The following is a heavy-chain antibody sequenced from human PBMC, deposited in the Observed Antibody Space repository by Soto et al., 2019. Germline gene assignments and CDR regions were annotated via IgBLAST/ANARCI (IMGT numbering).Heavy chain of an antibody. D-gene: IGHD3-3*01. CDR2: IIPIFGTA. CDR3: ARARYDFWSGYYTAWFDP. J-gene: IGHJ5*02. Sequence: SVKVSCKASGGTFSSYAISWVRQAPGQGLEWMGGIIPIFGTANYAQKFQGRVTITADESTSTAYMELSSLRSEDTAVYYCARARYDFWSGYYTAWFDPWVQGTLVTV. V-gene: IGHV1-69*13. CDR1: GGTFSSYA.